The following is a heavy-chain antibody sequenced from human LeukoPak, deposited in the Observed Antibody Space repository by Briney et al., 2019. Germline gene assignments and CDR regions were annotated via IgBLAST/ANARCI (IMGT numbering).Heavy chain of an antibody. CDR2: IYYSGST. D-gene: IGHD3-10*01. Sequence: SETLSLTCTVSGGSISSGGYYWSWIRQHPGKGLEWIGYIYYSGSTYYNPSLKSRVTISVDTSKNQFSLKLSSVTAADTAVYYCARGSHGDSYGMDVWGQGTTVTVSS. V-gene: IGHV4-31*03. J-gene: IGHJ6*02. CDR3: ARGSHGDSYGMDV. CDR1: GGSISSGGYY.